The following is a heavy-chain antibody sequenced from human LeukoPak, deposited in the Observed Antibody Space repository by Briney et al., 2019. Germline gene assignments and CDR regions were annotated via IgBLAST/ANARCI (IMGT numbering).Heavy chain of an antibody. CDR2: IYTSGST. V-gene: IGHV4-61*02. J-gene: IGHJ4*02. D-gene: IGHD3-22*01. CDR3: ARESYYDSSGPFDY. Sequence: SETLSLTCTVSGGSISSGSYYWSWIRQPAGKGLEWIGRIYTSGSTNYNPSLKSRVTISVDTSKNQFSLKLSSVTAADTAVYYCARESYYDSSGPFDYWGQGTLVTVSS. CDR1: GGSISSGSYY.